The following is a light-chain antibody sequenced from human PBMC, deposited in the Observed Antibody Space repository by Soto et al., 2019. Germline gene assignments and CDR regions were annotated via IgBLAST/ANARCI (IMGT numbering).Light chain of an antibody. J-gene: IGKJ3*01. CDR1: QGISNY. V-gene: IGKV1-27*01. CDR3: PKHNGSPFT. Sequence: DFQMTQSPSSLSASVGDRVTITCRASQGISNYLAWYQQKPGKVPKLLIYGASTVQSGVTYRFSGSGSGTDFTLTISNLQPEDVTTYYCPKHNGSPFTFGPGTKVDIK. CDR2: GAS.